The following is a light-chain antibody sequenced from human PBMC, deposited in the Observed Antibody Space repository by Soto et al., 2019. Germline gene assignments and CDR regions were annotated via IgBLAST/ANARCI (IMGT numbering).Light chain of an antibody. Sequence: DIQMTQSPSSLSASVGDRVTITCQASQAINNYLNWYQQKPGKPPKLLIYDASNLEAGVPSRFSGGGSGTDFTFSITSLQPEDVATYYCQQYESIPPRFGPGTTVQIK. J-gene: IGKJ3*01. CDR2: DAS. CDR1: QAINNY. CDR3: QQYESIPPR. V-gene: IGKV1-33*01.